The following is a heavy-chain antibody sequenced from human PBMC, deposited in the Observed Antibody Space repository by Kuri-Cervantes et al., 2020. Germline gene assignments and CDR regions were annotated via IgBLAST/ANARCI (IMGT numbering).Heavy chain of an antibody. CDR2: IYHSGST. D-gene: IGHD3-10*01. V-gene: IGHV4-30-2*02. CDR3: AREGFGESHIGNWFDP. Sequence: LRLSCAVSGGSISSGGYSWSWIRQPPGKGLEWIGYIYHSGSTYYNPSLKSRVAISVDTSKNQFSLKLSSVTAADTAVYYCAREGFGESHIGNWFDPWGQGTLVTVSS. J-gene: IGHJ5*02. CDR1: GGSISSGGYS.